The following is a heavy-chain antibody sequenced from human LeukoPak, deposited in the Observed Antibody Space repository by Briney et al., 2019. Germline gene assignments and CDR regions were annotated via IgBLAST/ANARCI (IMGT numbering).Heavy chain of an antibody. CDR2: ISAYNGNT. D-gene: IGHD1-26*01. Sequence: ASVKVSCKASGYTFTSYGISWVRQAPGQGLEWMGWISAYNGNTHYAQKLQGRVTMTTDTSTSTVYMELRSLRSDDTAVYYCARIPFSGSYSGFDYWGQGTLVTVSS. CDR3: ARIPFSGSYSGFDY. V-gene: IGHV1-18*01. J-gene: IGHJ4*02. CDR1: GYTFTSYG.